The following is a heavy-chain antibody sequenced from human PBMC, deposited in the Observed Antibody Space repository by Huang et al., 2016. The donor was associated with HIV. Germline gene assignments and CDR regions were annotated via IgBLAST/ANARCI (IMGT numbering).Heavy chain of an antibody. CDR3: ARVLHYYGSGRWFDT. CDR2: IFHSGGT. V-gene: IGHV4-30-2*01. Sequence: QLQLQESGSGLVKPSQTLSLTCAVSGGSISSGGYSWSWIRQPPGKGLEWSGYIFHSGGTYYNPALKSRVVISVDASENQFSLNLSSVTAADTAVYYCARVLHYYGSGRWFDTWGRGTLVTVSS. J-gene: IGHJ5*01. CDR1: GGSISSGGYS. D-gene: IGHD3-10*01.